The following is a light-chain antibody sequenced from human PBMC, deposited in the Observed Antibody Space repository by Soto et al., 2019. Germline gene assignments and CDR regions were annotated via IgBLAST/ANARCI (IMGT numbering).Light chain of an antibody. Sequence: EIVMTQSPATLSGSPGERVTLSCRASQGVRRKLAWYPHKSAQAPRLLISGAPTGATGIPARFSASGSRTELTLNISSLPSEDCAIYYCQQYYTWPITFGGGTKVDIK. CDR2: GAP. V-gene: IGKV3-15*01. CDR1: QGVRRK. J-gene: IGKJ4*01. CDR3: QQYYTWPIT.